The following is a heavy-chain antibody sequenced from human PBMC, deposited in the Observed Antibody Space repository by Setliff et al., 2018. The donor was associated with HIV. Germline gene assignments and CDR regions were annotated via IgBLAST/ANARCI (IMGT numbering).Heavy chain of an antibody. CDR1: GGTFSSYA. CDR3: ARDYFDSSAYHYGFGAFDI. J-gene: IGHJ3*02. CDR2: IIPILGIA. V-gene: IGHV1-69*10. D-gene: IGHD3-22*01. Sequence: VASVKVSCKASGGTFSSYAISWVRQAPGQGLEWMGGIIPILGIANYAQKFQGRVTMSRDTSTSTVYMELSSLRSEDTAVYYCARDYFDSSAYHYGFGAFDIWGQGTMVTVS.